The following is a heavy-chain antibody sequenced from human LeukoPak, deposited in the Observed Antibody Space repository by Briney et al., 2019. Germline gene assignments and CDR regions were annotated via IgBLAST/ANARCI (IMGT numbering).Heavy chain of an antibody. CDR1: GFTFRNHG. J-gene: IGHJ4*02. Sequence: GRSLRLSCTASGFTFRNHGMNWVRQAPGKGLEWISYVGISSGNTKYADSVKGRFTISGDSAKNSVFLQMNSLRVEDTAVYYCARDHRYAFDNWGQGTLVTVSS. CDR3: ARDHRYAFDN. D-gene: IGHD5-12*01. CDR2: VGISSGNT. V-gene: IGHV3-48*04.